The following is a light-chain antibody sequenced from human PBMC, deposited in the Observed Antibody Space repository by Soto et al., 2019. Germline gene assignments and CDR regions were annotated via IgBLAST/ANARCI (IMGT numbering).Light chain of an antibody. Sequence: QSALTQPASVSGSPGQSITISCTGTSSDVGGYNHVSWYQQHPGKAPRLMIYDVTNRPSGVSSRFSGSKSGNTASLTISGLQAEDEADYYCSSFTSSDTLVIGGGTKVNVL. J-gene: IGLJ2*01. CDR2: DVT. CDR1: SSDVGGYNH. CDR3: SSFTSSDTLV. V-gene: IGLV2-14*03.